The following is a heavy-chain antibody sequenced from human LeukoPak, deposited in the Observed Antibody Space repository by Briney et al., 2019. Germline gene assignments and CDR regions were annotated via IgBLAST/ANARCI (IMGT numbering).Heavy chain of an antibody. CDR2: IYPGDSDT. Sequence: GESLKISCKGSGYSFTSYWIGWVRQMPGKGLEWMGIIYPGDSDTRYSPSFQGQVTISADKSISTAYLQWSSLKASDTAMYYCARLSITIFGVPRGRLDPWGQGTLVTVSS. D-gene: IGHD3-3*01. CDR1: GYSFTSYW. CDR3: ARLSITIFGVPRGRLDP. V-gene: IGHV5-51*01. J-gene: IGHJ5*02.